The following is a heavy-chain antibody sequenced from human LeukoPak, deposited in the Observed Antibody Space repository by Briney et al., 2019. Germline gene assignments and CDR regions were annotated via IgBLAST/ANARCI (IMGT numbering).Heavy chain of an antibody. CDR3: ARDYSGYDAHFDY. Sequence: SVKVSCKASGGTFSSYAISWVRQAPGQGLEWMGGIIPIFGTANYAQKLQGRVTMTTDTSTSTAYMELRSLRSDDTAVYYCARDYSGYDAHFDYWGQGTLVTVSS. V-gene: IGHV1-69*05. J-gene: IGHJ4*02. D-gene: IGHD5-12*01. CDR1: GGTFSSYA. CDR2: IIPIFGTA.